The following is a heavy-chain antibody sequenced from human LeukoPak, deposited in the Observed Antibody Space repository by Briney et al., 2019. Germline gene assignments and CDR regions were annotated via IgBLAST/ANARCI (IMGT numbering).Heavy chain of an antibody. Sequence: SETLSLTCAVYGGSFSGYYGSWIRQPPGKGLEWIGEINHSGSTNYNPSLKSRVTISVDTSKNQFSLKLSSVTAADTAVYYCAGSGGWFDPRGQGTLVTVSS. CDR2: INHSGST. CDR1: GGSFSGYY. D-gene: IGHD2-15*01. V-gene: IGHV4-34*01. J-gene: IGHJ5*02. CDR3: AGSGGWFDP.